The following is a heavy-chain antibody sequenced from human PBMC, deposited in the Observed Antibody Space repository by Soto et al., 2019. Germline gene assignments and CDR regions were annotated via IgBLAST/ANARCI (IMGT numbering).Heavy chain of an antibody. CDR1: GYTFTGYY. J-gene: IGHJ6*02. CDR2: INPNSGGT. V-gene: IGHV1-2*04. CDR3: ARTCGGDCYSAYYGMEV. D-gene: IGHD2-21*02. Sequence: ASVKVSCKASGYTFTGYYMHWVRQAPGQGLEWMGWINPNSGGTNYAQKFQGWVTMTRDTSISTAYMELSRLRSDDKAVYYCARTCGGDCYSAYYGMEVWGQGTRVTVSS.